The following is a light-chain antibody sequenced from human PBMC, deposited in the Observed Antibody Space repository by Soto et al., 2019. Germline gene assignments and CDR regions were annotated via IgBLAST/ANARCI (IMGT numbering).Light chain of an antibody. J-gene: IGLJ1*01. CDR3: CSYAGSSTLSV. CDR1: SSDIGTYNL. CDR2: EVN. Sequence: QSVLTQPASVSGSPGQSITISCTGTSSDIGTYNLVSWYQQHPGKAPKLMIYEVNKRPSGVSDRFSGSKSGNTASLTISGLQAEDEADYYCCSYAGSSTLSVLGTGTKVTVL. V-gene: IGLV2-23*02.